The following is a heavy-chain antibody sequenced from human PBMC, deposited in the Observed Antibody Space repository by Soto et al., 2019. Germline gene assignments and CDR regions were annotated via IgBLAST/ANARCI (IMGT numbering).Heavy chain of an antibody. CDR2: INHSGGT. V-gene: IGHV4-34*01. CDR3: ARADYEILTGSYAMDV. CDR1: GGSFSAYY. J-gene: IGHJ6*02. D-gene: IGHD3-9*01. Sequence: SETLSLTCAVYGGSFSAYYWSWIRQPPGKGLEWIGEINHSGGTSYNPSLKSRVTISVDTSKNQFSLRLRSVTAADTAVYYCARADYEILTGSYAMDVWGQGTTVTVSS.